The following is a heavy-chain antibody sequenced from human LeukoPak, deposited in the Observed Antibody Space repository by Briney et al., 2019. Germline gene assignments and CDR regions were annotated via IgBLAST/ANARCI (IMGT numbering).Heavy chain of an antibody. Sequence: GGSLRLSCAASGFTFSSYSMNWVRQAPGKGLEWVSSISSSSSYIYYADSVKGRFTISRDNAKNSLYLQMNSLRAEDTAVYYCARVIAAAAGNAPDYWGQGTLVTVSS. V-gene: IGHV3-21*01. CDR3: ARVIAAAAGNAPDY. D-gene: IGHD6-13*01. CDR1: GFTFSSYS. J-gene: IGHJ4*02. CDR2: ISSSSSYI.